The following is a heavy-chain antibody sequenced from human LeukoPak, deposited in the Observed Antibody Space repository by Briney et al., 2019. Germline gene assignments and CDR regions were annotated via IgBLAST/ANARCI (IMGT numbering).Heavy chain of an antibody. V-gene: IGHV4-59*08. Sequence: SETLSLTCTVSGGSIGSNYWTWIRQPPGKGLEYIGYIYYTGATNYNPSLKSRVTISVDTSKNQFSLKLSSVTAADTAVYYCARRLRLDWFDPWGQGTLVTVSS. CDR1: GGSIGSNY. CDR3: ARRLRLDWFDP. J-gene: IGHJ5*02. D-gene: IGHD6-19*01. CDR2: IYYTGAT.